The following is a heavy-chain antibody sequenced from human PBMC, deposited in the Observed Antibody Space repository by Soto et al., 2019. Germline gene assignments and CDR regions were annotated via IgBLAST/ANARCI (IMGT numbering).Heavy chain of an antibody. J-gene: IGHJ5*02. CDR3: VRDGTTGPNWCDP. V-gene: IGHV4-4*02. CDR1: SGSISSSNW. Sequence: QVQLQESGPGLVKPSGTLSLTCAVSSGSISSSNWWSWVRQPPGKGPEWLGETYHSGSSNYNPSLMRRVPKSVDQSSDQFCLKLSSVAAADTAVYYCVRDGTTGPNWCDPWGQGTLVTVSS. D-gene: IGHD4-17*01. CDR2: TYHSGSS.